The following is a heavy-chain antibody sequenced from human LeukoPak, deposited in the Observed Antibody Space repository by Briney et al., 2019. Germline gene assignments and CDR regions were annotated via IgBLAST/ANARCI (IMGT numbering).Heavy chain of an antibody. D-gene: IGHD2-15*01. CDR1: GYTFTSYG. V-gene: IGHV1-18*01. Sequence: ASVKVSCKASGYTFTSYGISWVRQAPGQGLEWMGWISAYNGNTNYAQKLQGRVTMTTDTSTSTAYMELRSLRSDGTAVYYCARDPVYCSGGSCYGGYNWFDPWGQGTLVTVPS. CDR2: ISAYNGNT. CDR3: ARDPVYCSGGSCYGGYNWFDP. J-gene: IGHJ5*02.